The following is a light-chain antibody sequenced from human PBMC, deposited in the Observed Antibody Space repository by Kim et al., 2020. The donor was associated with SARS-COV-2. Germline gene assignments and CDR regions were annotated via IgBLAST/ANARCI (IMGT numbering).Light chain of an antibody. Sequence: VALGQTVRKTCQGDSRRSYYATGYQQKTGQAPIVVIYGKNNRPSGIPDRCSGASSGNTASLTITGTQAGDEADYYCNSRDSNDNVVFGGGTQLTVL. CDR1: SRRSYY. CDR2: GKN. V-gene: IGLV3-19*01. CDR3: NSRDSNDNVV. J-gene: IGLJ2*01.